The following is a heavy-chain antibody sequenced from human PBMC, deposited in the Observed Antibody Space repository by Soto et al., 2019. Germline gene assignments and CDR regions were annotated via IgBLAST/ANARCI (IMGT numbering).Heavy chain of an antibody. J-gene: IGHJ6*02. Sequence: QVQLVQSGAEWKKPGSSVKVSCKASGGTFRSYSISWVRQAPGQGLEWMGGIIPIFDITNYAQKFQGRVTITADESTSTAYMELSSLGSDDTAVYYCARPDEGGYSSNHHYYYALDVWGQGTTVTV. D-gene: IGHD3-22*01. CDR2: IIPIFDIT. CDR3: ARPDEGGYSSNHHYYYALDV. V-gene: IGHV1-69*01. CDR1: GGTFRSYS.